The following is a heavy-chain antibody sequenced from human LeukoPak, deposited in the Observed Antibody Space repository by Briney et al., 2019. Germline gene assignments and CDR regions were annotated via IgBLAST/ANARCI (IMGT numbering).Heavy chain of an antibody. CDR1: GGSISSYY. V-gene: IGHV4-59*08. Sequence: SETLSLTCTVSGGSISSYYWSWVRQPPGKGLEWIGYIYYSGSTNYNPSLKSRDTISLDTSTNQFSLKLSSVTAADTTVYYCARHTGGHRSFDYWGQGTLVTVSS. CDR3: ARHTGGHRSFDY. J-gene: IGHJ4*02. CDR2: IYYSGST. D-gene: IGHD3-10*01.